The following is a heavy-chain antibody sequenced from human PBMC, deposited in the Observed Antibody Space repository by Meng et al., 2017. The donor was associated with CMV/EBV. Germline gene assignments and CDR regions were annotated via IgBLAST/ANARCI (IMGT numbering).Heavy chain of an antibody. D-gene: IGHD2-15*01. CDR2: MNPNSGNT. V-gene: IGHV1-8*01. CDR3: AREYSPRSKADY. Sequence: ASVKVSCKASGYTFTSYDINWVRQATGQGLEWMGWMNPNSGNTGYVQKFQGRVTMTRNTSISTAYMELSSLRSEDTAVYYCAREYSPRSKADYWGQGTLVTVSS. J-gene: IGHJ4*02. CDR1: GYTFTSYD.